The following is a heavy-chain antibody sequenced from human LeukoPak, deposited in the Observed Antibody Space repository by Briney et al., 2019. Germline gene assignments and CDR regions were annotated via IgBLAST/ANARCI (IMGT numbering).Heavy chain of an antibody. CDR2: ISSSGSTI. CDR1: GFTFSRYE. J-gene: IGHJ6*02. V-gene: IGHV3-48*03. CDR3: ASLLPHYDYVWGSPYGMDV. Sequence: PGGSLRLSCAASGFTFSRYEMNWVRQAPGKGLEWVSYISSSGSTIYYADSVKGRFTISRDNAKNSLYLHMNSLRAEDTAVYYCASLLPHYDYVWGSPYGMDVWGQGTTVTVSS. D-gene: IGHD3-16*01.